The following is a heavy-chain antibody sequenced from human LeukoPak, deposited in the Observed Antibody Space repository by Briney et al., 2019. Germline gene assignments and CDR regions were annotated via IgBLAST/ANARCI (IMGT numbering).Heavy chain of an antibody. V-gene: IGHV3-21*01. CDR1: GVTFSSYS. CDR2: ISSSSSYI. J-gene: IGHJ3*02. D-gene: IGHD1-26*01. CDR3: ARPRGARGGDAFDI. Sequence: PGGSLRLSCAASGVTFSSYSMNWVRQAPGKGLEWVSSISSSSSYIYYADSVKGRFTISRDNAKNSLYLQMNSLRAEDTAVYYCARPRGARGGDAFDIWGQGTMVTVSS.